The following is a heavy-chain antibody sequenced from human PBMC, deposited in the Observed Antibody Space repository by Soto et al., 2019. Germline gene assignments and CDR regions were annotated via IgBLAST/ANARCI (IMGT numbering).Heavy chain of an antibody. CDR3: SRRGRVSIYDVDV. D-gene: IGHD6-25*01. CDR2: SRNKANNYTT. Sequence: EVQLVESGGGLVQPGGSLRLSCAASGFTLGDYYMDWVRQAPGRGLAWVGRSRNKANNYTTQYAASVKGRFTVSRDNSKNSLYLQMNSLKTQDTAVYYCSRRGRVSIYDVDVWGQGTTVTVSS. V-gene: IGHV3-72*01. CDR1: GFTLGDYY. J-gene: IGHJ6*02.